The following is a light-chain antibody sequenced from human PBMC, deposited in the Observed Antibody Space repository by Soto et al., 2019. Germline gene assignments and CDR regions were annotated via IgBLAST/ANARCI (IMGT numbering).Light chain of an antibody. J-gene: IGKJ3*01. CDR2: AAS. CDR3: HQYSNWPSVT. V-gene: IGKV3D-15*01. Sequence: EILMTQSPVTLSLSPGERATLSCRASQSVITNLAWYQQKRGQGPRLLIYAASTRATGIPARFSGSGSGTEFTLTISSLQSEDFAVYFCHQYSNWPSVTFGPGTTVDIK. CDR1: QSVITN.